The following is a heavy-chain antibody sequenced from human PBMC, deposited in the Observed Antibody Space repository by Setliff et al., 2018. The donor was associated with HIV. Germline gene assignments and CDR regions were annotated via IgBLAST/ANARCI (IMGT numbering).Heavy chain of an antibody. V-gene: IGHV1-69*06. CDR1: GGTFNRYS. D-gene: IGHD6-6*01. CDR2: IVPIFGTA. J-gene: IGHJ6*03. Sequence: SVKVSCKASGGTFNRYSITWIRQAPGQELEWMGGIVPIFGTANYAQKFQGRVTITADKSTSTAYMELSSLRSEDTAVYYCARRAAGGSSPNDYMDVWGKGTTVTVSS. CDR3: ARRAAGGSSPNDYMDV.